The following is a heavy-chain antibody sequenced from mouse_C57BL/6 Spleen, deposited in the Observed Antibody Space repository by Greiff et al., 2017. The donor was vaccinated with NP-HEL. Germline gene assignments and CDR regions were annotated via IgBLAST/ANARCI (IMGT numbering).Heavy chain of an antibody. J-gene: IGHJ3*01. V-gene: IGHV14-4*01. CDR1: GFNIKDDY. CDR3: ARRGSFSWFAY. CDR2: IDPENGDT. Sequence: EVKLMESGAELVRPGASVKLSCTASGFNIKDDYMHWVKQRPEQGLQWIGWIDPENGDTEYASKFQGKATITADTSSNTAYLQLSSLTSEDSAVYYCARRGSFSWFAYWGQGTLVTVSA.